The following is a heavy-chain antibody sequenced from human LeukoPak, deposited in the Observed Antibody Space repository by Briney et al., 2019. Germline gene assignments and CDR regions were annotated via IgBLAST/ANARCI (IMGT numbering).Heavy chain of an antibody. Sequence: GGSLRLSCAASGFTFSSYSMNWVRQAPGKGLEWVSYISSSSSTIYYADSVKGRFTISRDNAKNSLYLQMNSLRAEDTAVYYCARDLSTDSSGYYPYYFDYWGQGTLVTVSS. CDR3: ARDLSTDSSGYYPYYFDY. CDR1: GFTFSSYS. CDR2: ISSSSSTI. D-gene: IGHD3-22*01. V-gene: IGHV3-48*01. J-gene: IGHJ4*02.